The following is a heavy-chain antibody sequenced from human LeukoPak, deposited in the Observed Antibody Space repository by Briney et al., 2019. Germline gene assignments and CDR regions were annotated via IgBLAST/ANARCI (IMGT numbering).Heavy chain of an antibody. CDR2: FDPEDGET. D-gene: IGHD2/OR15-2a*01. V-gene: IGHV1-24*01. J-gene: IGHJ3*02. CDR3: ATLAPLVLAGPADAFDI. CDR1: GYTLTELS. Sequence: ASVNVSCKVSGYTLTELSMHWVRQAPGKGLEWMGGFDPEDGETIYAQKFQGRVTMTEDTSTDTAYMELSSLRSEDTAVYYCATLAPLVLAGPADAFDIWGQGTMVTVSS.